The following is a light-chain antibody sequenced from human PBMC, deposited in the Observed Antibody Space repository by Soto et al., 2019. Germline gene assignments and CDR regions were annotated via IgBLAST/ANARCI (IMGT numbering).Light chain of an antibody. CDR3: SSYTSSSTSPYV. CDR2: GVT. Sequence: QSVLTQPTSVSGSPGQSITISCTGNHNDIGTYDYVSWYQQHPGRAPRLLIHGVTTRPSGISDRFSASKSGLTASLTISGLQPEDEADYYCSSYTSSSTSPYVFGTGTKVTVL. J-gene: IGLJ1*01. CDR1: HNDIGTYDY. V-gene: IGLV2-14*03.